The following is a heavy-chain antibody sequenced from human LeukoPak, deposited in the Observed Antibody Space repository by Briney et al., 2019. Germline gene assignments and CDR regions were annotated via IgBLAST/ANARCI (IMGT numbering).Heavy chain of an antibody. D-gene: IGHD3-22*01. CDR2: IYYSGST. CDR3: ARSSGYMSY. Sequence: SETLSLTCTVSGGSISSSSYYWGWIRQPPGKGLEWIGSIYYSGSTYYNPSLKSRVTISVDTSKNQFSLKLSSVTAEDTAVYYCARSSGYMSYWGQGTLVTVSS. V-gene: IGHV4-39*01. J-gene: IGHJ4*02. CDR1: GGSISSSSYY.